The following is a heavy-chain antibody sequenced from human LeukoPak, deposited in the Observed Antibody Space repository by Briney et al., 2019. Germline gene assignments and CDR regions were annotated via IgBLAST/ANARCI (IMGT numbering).Heavy chain of an antibody. V-gene: IGHV1-8*01. CDR3: ASWAYAVAGTSDY. CDR2: MNPNSGNT. Sequence: ASVKVSCKASGYTFTSYDINWVRQATGQGLEWMGWMNPNSGNTGYAQKLQGRVTMTRNTSISTAYMELSSLRSEDTAVYYCASWAYAVAGTSDYWGQGTLVTVSS. CDR1: GYTFTSYD. J-gene: IGHJ4*02. D-gene: IGHD6-19*01.